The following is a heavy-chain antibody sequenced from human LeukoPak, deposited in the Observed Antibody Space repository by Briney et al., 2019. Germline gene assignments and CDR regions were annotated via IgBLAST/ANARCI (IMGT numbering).Heavy chain of an antibody. V-gene: IGHV4-4*07. CDR1: GVSISSYY. D-gene: IGHD4-17*01. J-gene: IGHJ3*02. CDR2: VYTSGST. CDR3: ASAMTAVTTDAFDI. Sequence: SETLSLTCTVSGVSISSYYWSWIRQPAGKGLEWIGRVYTSGSTNYNPFLKSRVTMSVDTSKNQFSLKLSSVTAADTAVYYCASAMTAVTTDAFDIWGQGTTVSVSS.